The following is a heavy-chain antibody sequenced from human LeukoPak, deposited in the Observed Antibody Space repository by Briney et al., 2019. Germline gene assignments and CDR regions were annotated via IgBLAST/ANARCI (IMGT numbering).Heavy chain of an antibody. D-gene: IGHD6-19*01. CDR3: VRSKAVAATYYYYGMDV. Sequence: GGSLRLSCAASGFTVSSNYMSWVRQAPGKGLEWVSVIYSGGSTYYADSVKGRFTISRHNSKNTLYLQINSLRAEDTAVYHCVRSKAVAATYYYYGMDVWGQGTTVTVSS. CDR1: GFTVSSNY. V-gene: IGHV3-53*04. CDR2: IYSGGST. J-gene: IGHJ6*02.